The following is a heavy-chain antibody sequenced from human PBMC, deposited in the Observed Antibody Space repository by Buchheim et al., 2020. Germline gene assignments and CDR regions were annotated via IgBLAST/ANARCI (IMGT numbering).Heavy chain of an antibody. CDR3: ARGLTGGLSPFDP. CDR2: VSYSGST. V-gene: IGHV4-59*02. D-gene: IGHD2-8*02. CDR1: GGSVNGYF. J-gene: IGHJ5*02. Sequence: QVQLQESGPGLVKPSETLSLPCNVSGGSVNGYFWSWIRQPPGKGLEWIGCVSYSGSTHYNPSLESRVTISVDTPKNQSSLKLTYVTAADTAVYYCARGLTGGLSPFDPWGQGTL.